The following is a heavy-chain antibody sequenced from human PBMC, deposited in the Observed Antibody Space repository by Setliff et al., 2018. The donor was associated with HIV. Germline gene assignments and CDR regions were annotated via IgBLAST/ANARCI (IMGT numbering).Heavy chain of an antibody. CDR3: ATSSRIYYYSYMDV. D-gene: IGHD2-2*01. V-gene: IGHV1-18*01. CDR1: GYTFTSYG. J-gene: IGHJ6*03. Sequence: ASVKVSCKASGYTFTSYGISWVRQAPGQGLEWMGWISAYNGNTNYAQKFQGRLTMTTDTSTSTAYMELRTLRSDDTAVYYCATSSRIYYYSYMDVWGKGTTVTVSS. CDR2: ISAYNGNT.